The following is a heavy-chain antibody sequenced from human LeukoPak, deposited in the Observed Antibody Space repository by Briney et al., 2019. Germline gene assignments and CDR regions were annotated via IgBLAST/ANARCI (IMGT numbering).Heavy chain of an antibody. J-gene: IGHJ5*01. CDR1: GLTLSRHW. CDR3: ARDGFVWNSGIDDGWFES. CDR2: IKHDGSTK. V-gene: IGHV3-7*05. Sequence: PGGSLRLSCAASGLTLSRHWMSWVRQAPGKGLEWVANIKHDGSTKYYVDSVRGRFTISRDNAKHSLYLQMNSLTTEDTAMYYCARDGFVWNSGIDDGWFESWGRGTLVTVSS. D-gene: IGHD3-10*01.